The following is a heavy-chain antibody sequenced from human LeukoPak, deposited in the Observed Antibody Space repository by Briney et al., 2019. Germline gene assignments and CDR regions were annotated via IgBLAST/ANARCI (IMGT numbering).Heavy chain of an antibody. V-gene: IGHV3-15*01. CDR2: IKSKTDGGTT. J-gene: IGHJ4*02. D-gene: IGHD6-19*01. CDR1: GFTFSNAW. CDR3: TTGIAVAGTVDY. Sequence: PGGSLRLSCAASGFTFSNAWMRWVRQAPGKGLEWVGRIKSKTDGGTTDYAAPVKGRFTISRDDSKNTLYLQMNSLKTEDTAVYYCTTGIAVAGTVDYWGQGTLVTVSS.